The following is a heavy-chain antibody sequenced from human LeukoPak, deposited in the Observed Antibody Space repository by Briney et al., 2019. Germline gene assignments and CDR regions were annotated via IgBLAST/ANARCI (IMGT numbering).Heavy chain of an antibody. CDR3: ASTYDSSGYLAY. CDR1: GGSFSGHY. J-gene: IGHJ4*02. D-gene: IGHD3-22*01. V-gene: IGHV4-34*01. Sequence: SETLSLTCAVYGGSFSGHYWSWIRQPPGKGLEWIGEINHSGSTNYNPSLKSRVTISVGTSKNQFSLKLSSVTAADTAVYYCASTYDSSGYLAYWGQGTLVTVSS. CDR2: INHSGST.